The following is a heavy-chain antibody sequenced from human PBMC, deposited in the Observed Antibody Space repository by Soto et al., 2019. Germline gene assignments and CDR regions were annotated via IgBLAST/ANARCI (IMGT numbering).Heavy chain of an antibody. Sequence: SVKVSCKASGGTFSSYAISWVRQAPGQGLAWMGGITPIFGTENYAQKFQGRVTITADESTSTAYIELSSLRSEDTSVYYCAGLGVEYRRYYWLGYWGQGTLIAVSS. CDR3: AGLGVEYRRYYWLGY. D-gene: IGHD6-6*01. CDR2: ITPIFGTE. J-gene: IGHJ5*01. V-gene: IGHV1-69*13. CDR1: GGTFSSYA.